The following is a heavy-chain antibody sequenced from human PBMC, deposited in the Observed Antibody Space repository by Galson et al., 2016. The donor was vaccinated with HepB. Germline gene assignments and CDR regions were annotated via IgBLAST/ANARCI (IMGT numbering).Heavy chain of an antibody. CDR2: ISKDGSDK. D-gene: IGHD4-17*01. CDR3: AKDAYYGDYALDY. CDR1: GFTFSDYG. Sequence: SLRLSCAASGFTFSDYGMHWVRQAPGRGLEWVSVISKDGSDKQYADSVKGRFTDSRDNSKNTLFLQMNSLRVEDTAVYYCAKDAYYGDYALDYWGQGSLVTVSS. V-gene: IGHV3-30*18. J-gene: IGHJ4*02.